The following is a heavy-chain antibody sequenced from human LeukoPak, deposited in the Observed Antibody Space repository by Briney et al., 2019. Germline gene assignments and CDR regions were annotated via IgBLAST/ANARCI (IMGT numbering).Heavy chain of an antibody. CDR1: GGSFSGYY. CDR2: INHSGST. D-gene: IGHD6-19*01. V-gene: IGHV4-34*01. Sequence: SETLSLTCAVYGGSFSGYYWSWIRQPPGKGLEWIGEINHSGSTNYNPSLKSRVTISVDTSKNQFSLKLSSGTAADTAVYYCARDPSSGWYLKGWFDPWGQGTLVTVSS. CDR3: ARDPSSGWYLKGWFDP. J-gene: IGHJ5*02.